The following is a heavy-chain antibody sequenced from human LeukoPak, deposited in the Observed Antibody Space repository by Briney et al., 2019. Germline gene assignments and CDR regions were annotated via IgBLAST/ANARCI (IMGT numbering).Heavy chain of an antibody. V-gene: IGHV3-33*01. CDR1: GFTFSRNG. D-gene: IGHD2-15*01. CDR2: IWYDGSNK. J-gene: IGHJ1*01. CDR3: ASDSYSPEYFQH. Sequence: GGSLRLSCAASGFTFSRNGMHWVRQAPGKGLEWVAIIWYDGSNKYYADSVKGRFTISRDNSKNMVYLQMNSLRVEDTAVYYCASDSYSPEYFQHWGQGTLVTVSS.